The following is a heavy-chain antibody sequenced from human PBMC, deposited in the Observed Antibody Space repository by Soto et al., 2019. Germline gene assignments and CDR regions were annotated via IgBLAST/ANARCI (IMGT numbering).Heavy chain of an antibody. D-gene: IGHD3-3*01. CDR2: VYHTGRT. V-gene: IGHV4-61*01. CDR3: ARDFAYFDS. CDR1: GGSFKSGSYS. J-gene: IGHJ4*02. Sequence: SETLYLTCTVSGGSFKSGSYSWSWIRQPPGKGLEWIGYVYHTGRTGYNPSLKSRVSISMDTSKNQFSLNLDSVTAADTAVYFCARDFAYFDSWGQGTLVS.